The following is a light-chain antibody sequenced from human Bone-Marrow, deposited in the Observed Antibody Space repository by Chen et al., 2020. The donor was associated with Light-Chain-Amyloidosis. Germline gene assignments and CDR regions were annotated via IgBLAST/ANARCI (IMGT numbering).Light chain of an antibody. CDR1: SGSIATNY. CDR2: EDD. CDR3: QSYQGSSQVV. J-gene: IGLJ3*02. V-gene: IGLV6-57*01. Sequence: NFMLTQPHSVSESPGKTVIISCTRSSGSIATNYVQWYQQRPGSSPTTVIYEDDQRPSGVPDRFSGSIDRSSNSASLTISGLKTDDEADYYCQSYQGSSQVVFGGGTKLTVL.